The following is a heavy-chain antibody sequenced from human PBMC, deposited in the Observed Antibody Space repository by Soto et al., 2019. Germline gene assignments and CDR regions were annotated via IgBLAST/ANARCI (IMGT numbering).Heavy chain of an antibody. V-gene: IGHV3-30-3*01. D-gene: IGHD1-26*01. CDR3: ARDLKGDTKLAY. Sequence: QVQLVESGGGVVQPGGSLRLSCAASGFIFSNYAMQWVRQAPGKGLEWMAAISYDGNCMYYTYSVRGRFTLSRDNSKNTVYVQVISLRAEDTAVYYCARDLKGDTKLAYWGQGTLVTVSS. CDR1: GFIFSNYA. J-gene: IGHJ4*02. CDR2: ISYDGNCM.